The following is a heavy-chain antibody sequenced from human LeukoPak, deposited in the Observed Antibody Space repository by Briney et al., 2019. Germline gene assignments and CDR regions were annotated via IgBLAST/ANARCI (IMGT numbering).Heavy chain of an antibody. CDR2: ISPDSVEK. CDR3: ARKRGVGVDTNAFDI. D-gene: IGHD3-3*01. V-gene: IGHV1-2*02. CDR1: GYTFSDYY. Sequence: ASVKVSCKASGYTFSDYYMHWVRQAPAQGLEWMAWISPDSVEKKYAQKFQGRVTMTRDTSISTAYMELSRLTSDDTTVYYCARKRGVGVDTNAFDIWGQGTMVTVSS. J-gene: IGHJ3*02.